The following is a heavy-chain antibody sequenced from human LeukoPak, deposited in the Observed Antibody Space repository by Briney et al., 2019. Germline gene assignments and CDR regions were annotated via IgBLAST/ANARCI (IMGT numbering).Heavy chain of an antibody. V-gene: IGHV1-18*01. J-gene: IGHJ4*02. CDR2: ISAYNGNT. D-gene: IGHD2-15*01. CDR3: ARGLGYCSGGSCAAYYFDY. Sequence: GASVKVSCKASGYTFTSYGISWVRQAPGQGLEWMGWISAYNGNTNYAQKLQGRVTMTTDTSTSTAYMELRSLRSDDTAVYYCARGLGYCSGGSCAAYYFDYWGQGTLVTVSS. CDR1: GYTFTSYG.